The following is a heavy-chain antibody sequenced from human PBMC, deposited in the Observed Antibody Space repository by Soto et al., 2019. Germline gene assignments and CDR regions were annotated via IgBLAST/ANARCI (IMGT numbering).Heavy chain of an antibody. V-gene: IGHV1-46*01. D-gene: IGHD5-12*01. CDR3: ARGDIVAIFGMDV. CDR2: LNPSGGST. Sequence: ASVKVSCNASGYTFTSYYMHWVRPAPGQGLEWMGILNPSGGSTTYAQKFQGRVTMTRDTSTSTVYMELSSLRSEDTAVYYCARGDIVAIFGMDVWGQGTTVTVSS. J-gene: IGHJ6*02. CDR1: GYTFTSYY.